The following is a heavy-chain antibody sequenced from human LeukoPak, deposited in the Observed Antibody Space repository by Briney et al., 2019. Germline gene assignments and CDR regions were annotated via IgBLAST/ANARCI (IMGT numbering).Heavy chain of an antibody. D-gene: IGHD3-22*01. J-gene: IGHJ5*02. CDR1: GSYINNYY. CDR3: ARVKYDYDSSRFDP. V-gene: IGHV4-39*07. Sequence: SETLSLTCSVSGSYINNYYWGWIRQAPGKGPEWIGSIYYSGKTYYNSSLRSRVTISLDTSKKQFSLNLFYVTAADTAVYYRARVKYDYDSSRFDPWGQGTLVTVSS. CDR2: IYYSGKT.